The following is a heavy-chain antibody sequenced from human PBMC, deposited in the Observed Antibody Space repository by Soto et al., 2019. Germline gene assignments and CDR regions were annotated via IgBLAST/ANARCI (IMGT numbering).Heavy chain of an antibody. Sequence: PSETLSLTCTVSGGSISSGGYYWSWIRQHPGKGLEWIGYIYYSGSTYYNPSLKSRVTISVDTSKNQFSLKLSSVTAADTAVYYCARDSDSIAARRYYYYGMDVWGQVTTVTISS. CDR2: IYYSGST. CDR3: ARDSDSIAARRYYYYGMDV. D-gene: IGHD6-6*01. J-gene: IGHJ6*02. V-gene: IGHV4-31*03. CDR1: GGSISSGGYY.